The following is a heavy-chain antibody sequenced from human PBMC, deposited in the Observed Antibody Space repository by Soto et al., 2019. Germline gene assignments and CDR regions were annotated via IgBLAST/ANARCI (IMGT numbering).Heavy chain of an antibody. V-gene: IGHV3-23*01. D-gene: IGHD3-3*01. CDR3: AREPQDYDFWSGPYWFDP. Sequence: VGSLRLSCAASGFTFSSYAMSWVRQAPGKGLEWVSAISGSGGSTYYADSVKGRFTISRDNSKNTLYLQMNSLRAEDTAVYYCAREPQDYDFWSGPYWFDPWGQGTLVTVSS. CDR2: ISGSGGST. CDR1: GFTFSSYA. J-gene: IGHJ5*02.